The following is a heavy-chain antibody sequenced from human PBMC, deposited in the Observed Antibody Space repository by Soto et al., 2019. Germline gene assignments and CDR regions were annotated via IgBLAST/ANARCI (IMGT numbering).Heavy chain of an antibody. J-gene: IGHJ3*02. CDR3: ARGGRYSGSSGAFDI. CDR2: IWYDGSNK. CDR1: GFTFSSYG. V-gene: IGHV3-33*01. Sequence: VGSLRLSCAASGFTFSSYGMHWVRQAPGKGLEWVAVIWYDGSNKYYADSVKGRFTISRDNSKNTLYLQMNSLRAEDTAVYYCARGGRYSGSSGAFDIWGQGTMVTVSS. D-gene: IGHD1-26*01.